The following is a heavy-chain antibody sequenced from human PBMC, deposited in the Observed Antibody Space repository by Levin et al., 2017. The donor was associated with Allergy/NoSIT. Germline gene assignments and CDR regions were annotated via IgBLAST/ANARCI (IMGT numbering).Heavy chain of an antibody. J-gene: IGHJ4*02. CDR2: ISYDGSDR. V-gene: IGHV3-30*18. CDR1: GFTFSSFA. Sequence: GESLKISCAASGFTFSSFAMQWVRQAPGKGLEWVSVISYDGSDRYYEDSVKGRFTISRDNWKNTLYLQMNSLRAEDTAVYYCAKGEWYSSGSGYDNWGQGTLVTVSS. CDR3: AKGEWYSSGSGYDN. D-gene: IGHD6-19*01.